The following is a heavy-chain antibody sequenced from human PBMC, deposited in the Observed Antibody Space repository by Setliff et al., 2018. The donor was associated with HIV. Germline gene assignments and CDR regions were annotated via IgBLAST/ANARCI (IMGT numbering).Heavy chain of an antibody. V-gene: IGHV4-34*01. D-gene: IGHD3-3*01. CDR3: ARIRITIFGVVNRGDYFDY. CDR2: INHSGNT. J-gene: IGHJ4*02. Sequence: PGKGLEWIGEINHSGNTICNPSLKSRVTISLDTSKNQFSLNLTSVTAADTAVYYCARIRITIFGVVNRGDYFDYWGQGNLVTVSS.